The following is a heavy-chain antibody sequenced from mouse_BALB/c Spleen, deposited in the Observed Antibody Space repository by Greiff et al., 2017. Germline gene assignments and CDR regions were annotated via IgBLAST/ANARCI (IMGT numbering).Heavy chain of an antibody. V-gene: IGHV5-6-5*01. Sequence: EVMLVESGGGLVKPGGSLKLSCAASGFTFSSYAMSWVRQTPEKRLEWVASISSGGSTYYPDSVKGRFTISRDNARNILYLQMSSLRSEDTAMYYCAREAYYYGSSPFDYWGQGTTLTVSS. CDR2: ISSGGST. CDR1: GFTFSSYA. J-gene: IGHJ2*01. D-gene: IGHD1-1*01. CDR3: AREAYYYGSSPFDY.